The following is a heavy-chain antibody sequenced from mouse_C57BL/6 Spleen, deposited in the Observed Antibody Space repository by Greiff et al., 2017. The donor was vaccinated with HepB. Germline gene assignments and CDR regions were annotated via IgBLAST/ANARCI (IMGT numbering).Heavy chain of an antibody. CDR3: ARSRDSSGYDFDY. D-gene: IGHD3-2*02. CDR1: GYTFTSYW. Sequence: QVQLQQPGAELVKPGASVKLSCKASGYTFTSYWMHWVKQRPGQGLEWIGMIHPNSGSTNYNEKFKSKATLTVDKSSSTAYMQLSSLTSEDSAVYYCARSRDSSGYDFDYWGQGTTLTVSS. V-gene: IGHV1-64*01. CDR2: IHPNSGST. J-gene: IGHJ2*01.